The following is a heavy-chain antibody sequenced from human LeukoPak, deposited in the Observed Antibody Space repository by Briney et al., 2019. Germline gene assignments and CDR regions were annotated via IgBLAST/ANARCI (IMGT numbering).Heavy chain of an antibody. J-gene: IGHJ4*02. D-gene: IGHD3-22*01. Sequence: PGRSLRLSCVVSGFTFSSYGMHWVRQAPGKGLEWVAVISYDGSNKYYADSVKGRFTISRDNSKNTLYLQMNSLRAEDTAVYYCAKRGYYYDSNGYYSRTYFDYWGQGTLVIVSS. V-gene: IGHV3-30*18. CDR2: ISYDGSNK. CDR3: AKRGYYYDSNGYYSRTYFDY. CDR1: GFTFSSYG.